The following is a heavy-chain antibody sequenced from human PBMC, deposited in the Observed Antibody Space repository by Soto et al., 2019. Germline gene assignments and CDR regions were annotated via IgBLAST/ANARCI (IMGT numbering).Heavy chain of an antibody. D-gene: IGHD2-15*01. CDR2: IYSGGST. CDR1: GFTVSSNY. J-gene: IGHJ3*02. CDR3: ARAYLDCSGGSCYSGAFDI. V-gene: IGHV3-66*01. Sequence: GGSLRLSCAASGFTVSSNYMSWVRQAPGKGLEWVSVIYSGGSTYYADSVKGRFTISRDNSKNTLYLQMNSLRAEDTAVYYCARAYLDCSGGSCYSGAFDIWGQGTMVTVSS.